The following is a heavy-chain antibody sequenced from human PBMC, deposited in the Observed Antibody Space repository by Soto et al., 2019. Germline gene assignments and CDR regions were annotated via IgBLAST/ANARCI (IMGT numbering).Heavy chain of an antibody. CDR1: GSTLTSYG. CDR2: ISAYNGNT. D-gene: IGHD2-15*01. Sequence: ASVKIACKASGSTLTSYGTRVARQAPAQGLEWMVWISAYNGNTNYAQKLQGRVTMPTDTCRSTAYMELRSLRSDDPAVYYCAVRTVVTDYGMDVWGQGTTVTVSS. V-gene: IGHV1-18*04. J-gene: IGHJ6*02. CDR3: AVRTVVTDYGMDV.